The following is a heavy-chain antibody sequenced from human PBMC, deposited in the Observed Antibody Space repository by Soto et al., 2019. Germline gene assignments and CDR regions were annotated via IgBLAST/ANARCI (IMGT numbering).Heavy chain of an antibody. CDR2: ISYDGSNK. D-gene: IGHD6-6*01. V-gene: IGHV3-30*18. CDR3: ANLPSSSLDY. CDR1: GFTFSSYG. Sequence: GGSLRLSCAASGFTFSSYGMHWVRQAPGKGLEWVAVISYDGSNKYYADSVKGRFTISRDNSKNTLYLQMNSLRAEDTAVYYCANLPSSSLDYWGQGTLVTVSS. J-gene: IGHJ4*02.